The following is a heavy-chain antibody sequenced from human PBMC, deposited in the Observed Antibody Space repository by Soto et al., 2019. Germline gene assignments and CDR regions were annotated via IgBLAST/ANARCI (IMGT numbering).Heavy chain of an antibody. D-gene: IGHD5-12*01. CDR3: ARDRGGYERIAY. J-gene: IGHJ4*02. CDR1: GGSISSGDSY. Sequence: PSETLSLTCTVSGGSISSGDSYWSWIRQPPGKGLEWIGYIYYSGSTYYNPSLKSRVTISVDTSKNQFSLKLSSVTAADTAVYYCARDRGGYERIAYWGQGTLVTVSS. CDR2: IYYSGST. V-gene: IGHV4-30-4*01.